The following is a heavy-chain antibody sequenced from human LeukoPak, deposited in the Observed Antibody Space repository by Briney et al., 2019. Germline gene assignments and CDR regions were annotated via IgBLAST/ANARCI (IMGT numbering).Heavy chain of an antibody. Sequence: GGSLRLSCAASGFTFDDYGMTWVRQVPGKGLEWVSSIDWNGGSTGHAGSVRGRFTISRDNAKNSLYLQMSSLRPEDTALYYCARDLATRGSYSVDYWGQGTLVTVSS. CDR1: GFTFDDYG. J-gene: IGHJ4*02. CDR2: IDWNGGST. V-gene: IGHV3-20*04. CDR3: ARDLATRGSYSVDY. D-gene: IGHD3-10*01.